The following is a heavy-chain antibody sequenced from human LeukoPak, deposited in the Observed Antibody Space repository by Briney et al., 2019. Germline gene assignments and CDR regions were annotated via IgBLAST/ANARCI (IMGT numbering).Heavy chain of an antibody. V-gene: IGHV4-38-2*02. CDR2: IYHSGST. D-gene: IGHD1-26*01. Sequence: SETLSLTCTVSGYSISSGYHWGWIRQPPGKWLEWIGSIYHSGSTYYNPSLKSRVTISVDTSKNQFSLRLSSVTAADTAVYYCAREYSGSQDGFDIWGQGTMVTVSS. J-gene: IGHJ3*02. CDR3: AREYSGSQDGFDI. CDR1: GYSISSGYH.